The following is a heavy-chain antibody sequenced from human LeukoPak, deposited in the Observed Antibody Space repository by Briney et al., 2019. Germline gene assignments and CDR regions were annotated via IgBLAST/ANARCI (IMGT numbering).Heavy chain of an antibody. CDR1: GFTFSGSV. Sequence: GGSLRLSCAAPGFTFSGSVMHWVRQASGKGLEWVGRIRSRADNYATAYAASVRGRFTISRDDSKNTAFLQMNSLKTEDTAVYYCTRLWGDCGGDCYYHDYWGQGTLVTVSS. V-gene: IGHV3-73*01. CDR2: IRSRADNYAT. CDR3: TRLWGDCGGDCYYHDY. J-gene: IGHJ4*02. D-gene: IGHD2-21*02.